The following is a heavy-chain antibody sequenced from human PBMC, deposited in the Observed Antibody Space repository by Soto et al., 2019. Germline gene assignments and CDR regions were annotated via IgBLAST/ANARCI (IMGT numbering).Heavy chain of an antibody. V-gene: IGHV4-31*03. J-gene: IGHJ4*02. CDR3: ARAATTGIAVAISSFDY. D-gene: IGHD6-19*01. CDR1: GGSISSGGYY. CDR2: IYYSGST. Sequence: QVQLQESGPGLVKPSQTLSLTCTVSGGSISSGGYYWSWIRQHPGKGLEWIGYIYYSGSTYYNPSLKSRVTISVDTSKNPFSLKLSSVTAADTAVYYCARAATTGIAVAISSFDYWGQGTLVTVSS.